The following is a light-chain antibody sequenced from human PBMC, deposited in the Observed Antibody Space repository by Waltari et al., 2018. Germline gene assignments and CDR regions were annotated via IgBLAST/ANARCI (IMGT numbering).Light chain of an antibody. J-gene: IGKJ1*01. V-gene: IGKV3-15*01. CDR1: QSVSNN. Sequence: EVVMTQSPVTLSVSPGERATLSCRASQSVSNNLAWYQHKPGQAARLVMYDASTRASGLPARFSGTGSGREFTLTINSLQSEDVAIYYCQQYSNWPPWTFGQGTTVEIK. CDR2: DAS. CDR3: QQYSNWPPWT.